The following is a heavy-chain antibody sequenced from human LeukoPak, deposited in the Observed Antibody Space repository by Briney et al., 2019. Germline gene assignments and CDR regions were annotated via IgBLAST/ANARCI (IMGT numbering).Heavy chain of an antibody. Sequence: PGGSLRLSCAASGFTFDNCAMNWVRQVPGKGLEWISLISWNSGTIGYADSVKGRFTISRDNANNFLYLQMNSLRAEDTALYYCARAYKDRPPAGKKEFFQHWGQGTLVTVSS. CDR1: GFTFDNCA. J-gene: IGHJ1*01. CDR3: ARAYKDRPPAGKKEFFQH. V-gene: IGHV3-9*01. CDR2: ISWNSGTI. D-gene: IGHD6-19*01.